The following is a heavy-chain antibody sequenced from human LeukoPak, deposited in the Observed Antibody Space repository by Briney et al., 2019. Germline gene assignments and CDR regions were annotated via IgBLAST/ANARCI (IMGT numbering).Heavy chain of an antibody. J-gene: IGHJ5*02. V-gene: IGHV4-59*01. Sequence: SETLSLTCTVSGGSISSYYWSWIRQPPGKGLEWIGHIYGSGSTNYNPSLKSRVTLSVDTSKNQFSLKLSSVTAADTAVYYCARSQGGNTLWFDPWGQGTLVTVSS. CDR3: ARSQGGNTLWFDP. D-gene: IGHD4-23*01. CDR1: GGSISSYY. CDR2: IYGSGST.